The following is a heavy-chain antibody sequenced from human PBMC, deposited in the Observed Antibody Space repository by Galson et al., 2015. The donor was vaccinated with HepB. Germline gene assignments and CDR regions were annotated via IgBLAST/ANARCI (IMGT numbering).Heavy chain of an antibody. Sequence: SLRLSCAASGFTFSSYGMHWVRQAPGKGLEWVAVISYDGSNKYYADSVKGRFTISRDNSKNTLYLQMNSLRAEDTAVYYCAKDRSSSVPNYYGMDVWGQGTTVTVSS. CDR1: GFTFSSYG. V-gene: IGHV3-30*18. D-gene: IGHD6-6*01. CDR2: ISYDGSNK. CDR3: AKDRSSSVPNYYGMDV. J-gene: IGHJ6*02.